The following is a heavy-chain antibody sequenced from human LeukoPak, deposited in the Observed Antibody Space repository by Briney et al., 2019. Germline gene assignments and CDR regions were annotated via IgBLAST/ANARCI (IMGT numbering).Heavy chain of an antibody. D-gene: IGHD3-10*02. CDR2: ISSSSDYI. CDR3: TRDFVPDTMSYSFDI. CDR1: GFPFSTYC. J-gene: IGHJ3*02. Sequence: GGSLRLSCAASGFPFSTYCMNWVHQAPGKGLEWVSSISSSSDYIYYADSVKGRFTVSRDNAKSSLYLQMDSLRAEDSAVYYCTRDFVPDTMSYSFDIWGQGTMVTVSS. V-gene: IGHV3-21*01.